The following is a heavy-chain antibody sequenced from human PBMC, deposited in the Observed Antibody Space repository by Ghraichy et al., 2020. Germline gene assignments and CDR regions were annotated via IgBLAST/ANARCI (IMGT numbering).Heavy chain of an antibody. CDR1: GFTFSSYW. D-gene: IGHD2-21*01. V-gene: IGHV3-7*01. CDR2: IKRDGSEK. CDR3: ARGVESQRLLLGY. Sequence: GGSLRLSCAASGFTFSSYWMSWVRQAPGKGLEWVATIKRDGSEKYYVDSVKGRFTISRDNAKNSLYLQMNSLRGEDTAVYYCARGVESQRLLLGYWGQGTLVTVSS. J-gene: IGHJ4*02.